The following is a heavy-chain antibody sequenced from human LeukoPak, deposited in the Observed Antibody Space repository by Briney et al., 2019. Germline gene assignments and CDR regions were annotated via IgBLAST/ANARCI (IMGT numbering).Heavy chain of an antibody. Sequence: GSSVKVSCKASGGTFSSYAISWVRQAPGQGLEWMGRIIPILGIANYAQKFQGRVTITADKSTSTAYMELSSLRSEDTAVYYCARWAAAAGRTGYMDVWGKGTTVTVSS. V-gene: IGHV1-69*04. D-gene: IGHD6-13*01. J-gene: IGHJ6*03. CDR2: IIPILGIA. CDR1: GGTFSSYA. CDR3: ARWAAAAGRTGYMDV.